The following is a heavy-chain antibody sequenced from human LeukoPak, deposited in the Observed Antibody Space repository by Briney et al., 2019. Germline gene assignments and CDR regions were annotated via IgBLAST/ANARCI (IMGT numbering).Heavy chain of an antibody. V-gene: IGHV3-30*18. CDR3: AKDSRVTTIFGTPHY. CDR1: GFTFRNYG. Sequence: GRSLRLSCAASGFTFRNYGMHWVRQAPGKGLEWVAVISYDGSNKYYAESVKGRFTISRDNSKNTAYLQMNSLTTEDTAVYYCAKDSRVTTIFGTPHYWGQGTLVTVSS. J-gene: IGHJ4*02. CDR2: ISYDGSNK. D-gene: IGHD3-3*01.